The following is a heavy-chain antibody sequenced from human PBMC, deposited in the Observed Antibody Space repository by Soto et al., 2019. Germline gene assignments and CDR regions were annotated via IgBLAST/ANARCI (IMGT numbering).Heavy chain of an antibody. D-gene: IGHD3-10*01. CDR2: LSGSGAST. V-gene: IGHV3-23*01. Sequence: PGGSLKLSCVASGFPFSEYVMTWARQAPGKGLEWVSILSGSGASTYYAASVKGRFTIPRDISENTLYLQMNSLKAEDTAVYYCAKTGAMVRTVITALNQIDFWGQGSQVTVSS. J-gene: IGHJ4*02. CDR1: GFPFSEYV. CDR3: AKTGAMVRTVITALNQIDF.